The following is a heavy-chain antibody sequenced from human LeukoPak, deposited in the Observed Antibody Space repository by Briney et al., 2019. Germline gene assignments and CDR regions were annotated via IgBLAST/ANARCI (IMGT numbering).Heavy chain of an antibody. J-gene: IGHJ4*02. V-gene: IGHV1-2*02. D-gene: IGHD5-12*01. CDR2: INPNSGGT. CDR1: GYTFTGYY. CDR3: AREAGIVAHFDY. Sequence: ASVKVSCKASGYTFTGYYMHWVRQAPGRGLEWMGWINPNSGGTNYAQKFQGRVTMTRDTSISTAYMELSRLRSDDTAVYYCAREAGIVAHFDYWGQGTLVTVSS.